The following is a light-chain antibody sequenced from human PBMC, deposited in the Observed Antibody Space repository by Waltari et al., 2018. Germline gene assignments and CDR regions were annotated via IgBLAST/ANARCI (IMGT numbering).Light chain of an antibody. J-gene: IGKJ2*03. CDR1: QTIGSW. CDR2: KAS. Sequence: DIQMTQYPSTLSASVRDKVTITCRASQTIGSWLAWYQQKPGKAPKVLIYKASSLESGVPSRFSGSGSGAEFTLTISSLQPDDFATYYCQQYNTYPYSFGQGTKLEIK. CDR3: QQYNTYPYS. V-gene: IGKV1-5*03.